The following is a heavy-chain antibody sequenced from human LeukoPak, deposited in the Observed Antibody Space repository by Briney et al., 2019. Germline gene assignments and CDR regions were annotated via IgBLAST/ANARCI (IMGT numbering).Heavy chain of an antibody. CDR3: ARDRIVVVVPAANHWFDP. D-gene: IGHD2-2*01. CDR1: GYTFTSYG. V-gene: IGHV1-18*01. CDR2: ISAYNGNT. Sequence: ASVKVSCKASGYTFTSYGISWARQAPGQGLEWMGWISAYNGNTNYAQKLQGRVTMTTDTSTSTAYMELRSLRSDDTAVYYCARDRIVVVVPAANHWFDPWGQGTLVTVSS. J-gene: IGHJ5*02.